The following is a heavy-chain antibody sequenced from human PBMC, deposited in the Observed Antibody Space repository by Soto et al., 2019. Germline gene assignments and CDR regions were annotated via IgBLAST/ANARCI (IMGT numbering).Heavy chain of an antibody. CDR1: GFMFSNHG. CDR2: IWSDGNNR. CDR3: VRGDNWNDEASDY. D-gene: IGHD1-1*01. J-gene: IGHJ4*02. Sequence: QVQLVESGGGVVQPGRSLRLSCAASGFMFSNHGMHWVRQAPGKGLEWVAVIWSDGNNRDYADSVKGRFTISRDNSKNTVYLQMHSLRAEYTAVYYGVRGDNWNDEASDYWGQVDLVTVSS. V-gene: IGHV3-33*01.